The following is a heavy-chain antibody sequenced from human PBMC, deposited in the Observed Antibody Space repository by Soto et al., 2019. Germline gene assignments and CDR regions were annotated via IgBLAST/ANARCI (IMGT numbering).Heavy chain of an antibody. Sequence: GGSLRLSCAASGFTFTRYSMNWVRQAPVKGLEWVSSISRTTNYIYYGDSMKGRFTISRDNAKNSLYLEMNSLRAEDTAVYYCARESEDLTSNFDYWGQGTLVTVSS. CDR3: ARESEDLTSNFDY. CDR1: GFTFTRYS. J-gene: IGHJ4*02. CDR2: ISRTTNYI. V-gene: IGHV3-21*06.